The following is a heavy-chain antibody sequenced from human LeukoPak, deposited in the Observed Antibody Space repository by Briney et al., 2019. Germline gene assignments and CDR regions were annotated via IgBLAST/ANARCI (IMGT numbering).Heavy chain of an antibody. D-gene: IGHD3-10*01. CDR2: IIPIFGTA. CDR1: GGTFRRFT. V-gene: IGHV1-69*13. J-gene: IGHJ6*02. Sequence: ASVKVSCKASGGTFRRFTISWVRQAPGQGLEWMGGIIPIFGTANYAQKFQGRVTITADESTSTAYMELSSLRSEDTAVYYCASDTITMVRGVIITEYYYYGMDVWGQGTTVTVSS. CDR3: ASDTITMVRGVIITEYYYYGMDV.